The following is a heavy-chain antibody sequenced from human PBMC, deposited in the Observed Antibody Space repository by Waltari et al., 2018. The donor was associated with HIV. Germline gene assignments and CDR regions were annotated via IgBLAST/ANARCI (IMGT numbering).Heavy chain of an antibody. J-gene: IGHJ6*02. Sequence: VQLVQSGAEEKRPGASVKISCKASGYSFTSHAIHWGRQAPGQRLEWVGWVNTAKGHTKESQNFQGRVTITRDTSATTASMELNSLRSEDTAVYYCAREMSLIRVIAVAMDVWGQGTTVTVSS. CDR1: GYSFTSHA. CDR2: VNTAKGHT. CDR3: AREMSLIRVIAVAMDV. D-gene: IGHD6-19*01. V-gene: IGHV1-3*05.